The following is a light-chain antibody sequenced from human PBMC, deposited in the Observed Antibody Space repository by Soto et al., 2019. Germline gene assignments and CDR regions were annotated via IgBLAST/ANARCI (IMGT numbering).Light chain of an antibody. CDR1: SSDVGDYNY. J-gene: IGLJ1*01. V-gene: IGLV2-14*01. Sequence: QSVLTQPASVSGSPGQSITISCTGTSSDVGDYNYVSWYQQHPGKVPKLMIFEVSNRPSGVSNRFSGSKSGNTASLTISGLQAEDEADYYCSSYTSISTYVFGTGTKVTVL. CDR2: EVS. CDR3: SSYTSISTYV.